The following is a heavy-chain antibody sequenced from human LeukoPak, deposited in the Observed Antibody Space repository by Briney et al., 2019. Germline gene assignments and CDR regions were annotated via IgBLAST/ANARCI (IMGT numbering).Heavy chain of an antibody. CDR2: INHSGNT. D-gene: IGHD3-10*01. J-gene: IGHJ5*02. CDR1: GGPFSGSF. Sequence: SGTLSLTCAVYGGPFSGSFWSWIRQPPGKGLEWIGEINHSGNTNYNPSLKSRVTISVDTSKSQYSLKLTSVTAADTAVYYCARSRITMVRGVRGWFDPWGQGTLVTVSS. V-gene: IGHV4-34*01. CDR3: ARSRITMVRGVRGWFDP.